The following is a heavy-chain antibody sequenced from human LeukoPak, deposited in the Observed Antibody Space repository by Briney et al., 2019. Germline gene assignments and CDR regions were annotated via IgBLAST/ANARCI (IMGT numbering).Heavy chain of an antibody. CDR1: GYTFTSYG. J-gene: IGHJ5*02. V-gene: IGHV1-18*01. D-gene: IGHD4-23*01. CDR3: ARDEYGGNEENWFDP. CDR2: ISAYNGNT. Sequence: GPSVKLSCKASGYTFTSYGISWVRQAPGQGLEWMGWISAYNGNTNYAQKLQGRVTMTTDTSTSTAYRGLRSLRSDDTAVYYCARDEYGGNEENWFDPWGQGTLVTVSS.